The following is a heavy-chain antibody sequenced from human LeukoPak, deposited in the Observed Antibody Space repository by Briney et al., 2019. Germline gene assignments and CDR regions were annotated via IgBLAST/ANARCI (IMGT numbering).Heavy chain of an antibody. V-gene: IGHV3-23*01. Sequence: GGSLRLSCAVSRFAFSNYGMSWVRQAPGKGLEWVSAISGSGGSTYYADSVMGRFTISRDNSKNTLYLQMNSLRAEDTALYYCAKSSYYDTSGSYREYYFDYWGQGALVTVSS. D-gene: IGHD3-22*01. J-gene: IGHJ4*02. CDR3: AKSSYYDTSGSYREYYFDY. CDR2: ISGSGGST. CDR1: RFAFSNYG.